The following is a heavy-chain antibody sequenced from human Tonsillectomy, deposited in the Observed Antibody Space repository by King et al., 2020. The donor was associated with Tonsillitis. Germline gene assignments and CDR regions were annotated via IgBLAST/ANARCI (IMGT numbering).Heavy chain of an antibody. Sequence: VQLQQWGAGLLKPSETLSLTCAVYGGSFSGYYWSWIRQPPGKGLEWIGEINHSGSTNYNPSLKSRVTVSVDTSKNQFSLKLSSVTAADTAGYYCARGWVMVRGGTFFDYWGQGTLVTVSS. J-gene: IGHJ4*02. V-gene: IGHV4-34*01. CDR2: INHSGST. CDR3: ARGWVMVRGGTFFDY. D-gene: IGHD3-10*01. CDR1: GGSFSGYY.